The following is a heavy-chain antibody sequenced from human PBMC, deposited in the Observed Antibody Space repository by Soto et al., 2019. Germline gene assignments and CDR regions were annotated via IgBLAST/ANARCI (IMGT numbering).Heavy chain of an antibody. CDR2: IIPIFGTA. CDR1: GGTFSSYA. D-gene: IGHD1-26*01. CDR3: ARERSSGSYYKYFQH. J-gene: IGHJ1*01. Sequence: ASVKVSCKASGGTFSSYAISWVRQAPGQGLEWMGGIIPIFGTANYAQKFQGRVTITADESTSTAYMELSSLRSEDTAVYYCARERSSGSYYKYFQHWGQGTLVTVSS. V-gene: IGHV1-69*13.